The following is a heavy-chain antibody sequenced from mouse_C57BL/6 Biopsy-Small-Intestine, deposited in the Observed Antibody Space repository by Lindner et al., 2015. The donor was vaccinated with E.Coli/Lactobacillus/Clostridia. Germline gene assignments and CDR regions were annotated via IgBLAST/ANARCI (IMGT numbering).Heavy chain of an antibody. V-gene: IGHV14-1*01. CDR3: TTWKFYYVSSPSGTGFAS. D-gene: IGHD1-1*01. CDR1: GFNIKDSY. J-gene: IGHJ3*01. Sequence: VQLQESGAELVRPGASAKLSCTASGFNIKDSYIHWVKQRPRQGLEWIGRIAPEDGESESAPKFQGKATLTADTTSNTAYLQFSSLTSEDTAVYYCTTWKFYYVSSPSGTGFASWGQGTLVTVSA. CDR2: IAPEDGES.